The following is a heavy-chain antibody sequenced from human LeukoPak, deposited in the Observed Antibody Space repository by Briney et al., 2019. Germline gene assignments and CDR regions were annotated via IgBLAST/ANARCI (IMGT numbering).Heavy chain of an antibody. D-gene: IGHD1-26*01. J-gene: IGHJ4*02. V-gene: IGHV1-2*06. CDR3: ARDSGSYSFDY. CDR1: GYTFTSYD. CDR2: INPNSGGT. Sequence: ASVKVSCKASGYTFTSYDINWVRQATGQGLEWMGRINPNSGGTNYAQKFQGRVTMTRDTSISTAYMELSRLRSDDTAVYYCARDSGSYSFDYWGQGTLVTVSS.